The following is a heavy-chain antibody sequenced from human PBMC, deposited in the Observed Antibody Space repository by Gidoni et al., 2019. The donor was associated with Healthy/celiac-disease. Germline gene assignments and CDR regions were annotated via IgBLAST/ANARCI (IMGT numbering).Heavy chain of an antibody. CDR2: INHSGST. D-gene: IGHD2-15*01. CDR1: GVSFSGYY. CDR3: ARGAIVVVVAAKYNWFDP. Sequence: QVQLQQWGAGLLKPSETLSLTCAVYGVSFSGYYWSWIRQPPGKGLEWIGEINHSGSTNYNPALKSRVTISVDTSKNQFSLKLSSVTAADTAVYYCARGAIVVVVAAKYNWFDPWGQGTLVTVSS. J-gene: IGHJ5*02. V-gene: IGHV4-34*01.